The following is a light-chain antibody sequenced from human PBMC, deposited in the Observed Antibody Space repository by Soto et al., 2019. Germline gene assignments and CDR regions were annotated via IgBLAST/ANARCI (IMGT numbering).Light chain of an antibody. CDR2: DVS. CDR3: SSYTSSSTPYV. Sequence: QSALPQPASVSGSPGQSITISCTATSSDVGGYNYVSWYQQHPGKAPKLMIYDVSNRPSGVSNRFSGSKSGNTASLTISGLQAEDEADYYCSSYTSSSTPYVFGTGTKVTVL. CDR1: SSDVGGYNY. J-gene: IGLJ1*01. V-gene: IGLV2-14*01.